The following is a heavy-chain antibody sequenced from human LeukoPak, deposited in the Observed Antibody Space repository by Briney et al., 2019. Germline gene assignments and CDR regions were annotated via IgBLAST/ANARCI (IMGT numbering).Heavy chain of an antibody. CDR3: ARTRRGWDSSGYYDAY. CDR1: GGTFSSYA. CDR2: IIPIFGTA. J-gene: IGHJ4*02. V-gene: IGHV1-69*05. Sequence: SVKVTCKASGGTFSSYAISWVRQAPGQGLEWMGRIIPIFGTANYAQKFQGRVTITTDESTSTAYMELSSLRSEDTAVYYCARTRRGWDSSGYYDAYWGQGTLVTVSS. D-gene: IGHD3-22*01.